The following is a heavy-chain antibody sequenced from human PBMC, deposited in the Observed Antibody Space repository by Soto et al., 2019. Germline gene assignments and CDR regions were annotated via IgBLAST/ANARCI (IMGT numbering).Heavy chain of an antibody. V-gene: IGHV3-33*01. J-gene: IGHJ5*02. D-gene: IGHD1-26*01. CDR2: IWYGGRSK. CDR1: GFTFRSYG. CDR3: AREVVVEWELLLTQGFTFDP. Sequence: GGFLRPPFSASGFTFRSYGIHWVRQAPGKGVEGVAVIWYGGRSKYYADSVKGRFTISGDNSNNTLYLHMNSPRCEGTAVSYCAREVVVEWELLLTQGFTFDPRVQETLDTVSS.